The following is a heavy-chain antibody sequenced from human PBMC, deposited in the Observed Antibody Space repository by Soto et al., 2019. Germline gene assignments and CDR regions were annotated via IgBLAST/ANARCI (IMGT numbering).Heavy chain of an antibody. Sequence: EVQLMESGGDLVQPGGSLRLSCVGSGFTFSNKWMSWVRQAPGKALEWVAIIKQDGSEIRYVESVMGRFTISRHNSNQSQFLQLSSLRDDDMALYYCSGGSGYYFQLWGRGNLVTVSS. CDR1: GFTFSNKW. V-gene: IGHV3-7*01. D-gene: IGHD2-15*01. CDR2: IKQDGSEI. J-gene: IGHJ2*01. CDR3: SGGSGYYFQL.